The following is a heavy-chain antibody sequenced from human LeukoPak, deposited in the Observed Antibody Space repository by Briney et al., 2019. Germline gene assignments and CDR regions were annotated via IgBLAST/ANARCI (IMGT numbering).Heavy chain of an antibody. D-gene: IGHD2-8*01. CDR1: GFTFTSYG. V-gene: IGHV3-30*03. J-gene: IGHJ4*02. CDR2: ISFDGSIK. Sequence: GRSLRLSCAASGFTFTSYGMHWVRQAPGKGLEWVAFISFDGSIKYYGVSVKGRFTISTDSSKNTLYLNMNSLRTEDTAVYYCAIPHGVPHDDFVYWGQGLMVTVSS. CDR3: AIPHGVPHDDFVY.